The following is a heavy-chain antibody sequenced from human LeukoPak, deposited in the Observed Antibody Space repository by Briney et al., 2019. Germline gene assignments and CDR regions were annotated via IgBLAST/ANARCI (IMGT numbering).Heavy chain of an antibody. CDR3: ARAARWLVDHYFDY. CDR1: GYTFTGYY. D-gene: IGHD6-19*01. Sequence: GASVKVSCKASGYTFTGYYMHWVRQAPGQGLEWMGWINPNSGGTNYAQKFQGRVTMTRDTSISTAYMELSRLRSDDTAVYYCARAARWLVDHYFDYWGQGILVTVSS. V-gene: IGHV1-2*02. CDR2: INPNSGGT. J-gene: IGHJ4*02.